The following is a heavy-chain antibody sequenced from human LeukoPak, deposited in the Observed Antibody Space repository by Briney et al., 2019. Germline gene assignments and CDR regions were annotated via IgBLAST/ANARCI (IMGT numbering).Heavy chain of an antibody. CDR2: ISAYNGHT. CDR1: GYTFTNYG. Sequence: GASVKVSCKASGYTFTNYGISWVRQAPGQGLEWMGWISAYNGHTNYAQKFQGRVTMTEDTSTDTAYMELSSLRSEDTAVYYCATGQGGLRVWGQGTLVTVSS. V-gene: IGHV1-18*01. J-gene: IGHJ4*02. CDR3: ATGQGGLRV. D-gene: IGHD5-12*01.